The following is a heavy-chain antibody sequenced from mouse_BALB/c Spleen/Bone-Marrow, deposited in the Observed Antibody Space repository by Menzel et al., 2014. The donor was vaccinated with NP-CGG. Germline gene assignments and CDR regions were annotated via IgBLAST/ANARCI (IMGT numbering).Heavy chain of an antibody. Sequence: EVQLQQSGAELVKPGASVKLSCTASGFNIKDTYMHWVKQRPEQGLEWIGRIDPANANTKYDPKLQGKATITADTSSSTAYLQLSSLTSEDTAVYYCALYYGDVMDYWGQGTSVTVSS. CDR1: GFNIKDTY. J-gene: IGHJ4*01. CDR2: IDPANANT. V-gene: IGHV14-3*02. CDR3: ALYYGDVMDY. D-gene: IGHD1-1*01.